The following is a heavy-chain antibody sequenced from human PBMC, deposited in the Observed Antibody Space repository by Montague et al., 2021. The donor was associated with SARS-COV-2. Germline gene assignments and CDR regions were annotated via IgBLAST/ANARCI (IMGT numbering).Heavy chain of an antibody. D-gene: IGHD3-10*01. Sequence: SETLSLTCTVSGGSMSDHYWAWIRQPPGRGLECLAYIDYSGGINSTPSLKGRVSMSVDTSKNKFSLKLTSVTAADTAVYYCARAVSVRRAVNWFDPWGQGTLVTVSS. CDR3: ARAVSVRRAVNWFDP. V-gene: IGHV4-59*11. CDR1: GGSMSDHY. CDR2: IDYSGGI. J-gene: IGHJ5*02.